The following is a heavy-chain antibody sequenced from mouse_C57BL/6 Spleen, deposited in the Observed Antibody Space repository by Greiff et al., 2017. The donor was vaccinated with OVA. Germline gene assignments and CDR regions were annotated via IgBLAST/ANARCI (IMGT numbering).Heavy chain of an antibody. V-gene: IGHV3-6*01. J-gene: IGHJ2*01. CDR3: ARGGYGSSYFDY. CDR2: ISYDGSN. CDR1: GYSITSGYY. D-gene: IGHD1-1*01. Sequence: DVQLQESGPGLVKPSQSLSLTCSVTGYSITSGYYWNWIRQFPGNKLEWMGYISYDGSNNYNPSLKNRISITRDTSKNQFFLKLNSVTTEDTATYYCARGGYGSSYFDYWGQGTTLTVSS.